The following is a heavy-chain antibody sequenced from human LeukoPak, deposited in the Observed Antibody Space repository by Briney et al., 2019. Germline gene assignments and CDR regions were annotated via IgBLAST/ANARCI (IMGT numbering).Heavy chain of an antibody. CDR3: ARDRPFRVTGTTKTRDAFDI. Sequence: GGSLRLSCVVSGFTFSSYRMNWVRPAPGKGLEWVSSISSSSSYIYYADSVKGRFTSSRDNAKNSLYLQMNSLRAEDTAVYYCARDRPFRVTGTTKTRDAFDIWGQGTMVTVCS. D-gene: IGHD1-20*01. CDR1: GFTFSSYR. V-gene: IGHV3-21*01. J-gene: IGHJ3*02. CDR2: ISSSSSYI.